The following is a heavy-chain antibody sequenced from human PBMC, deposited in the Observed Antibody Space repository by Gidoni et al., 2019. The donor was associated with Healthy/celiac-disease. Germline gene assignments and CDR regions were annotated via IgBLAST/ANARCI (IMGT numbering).Heavy chain of an antibody. V-gene: IGHV4-39*01. CDR3: ARHVRDYGDYIDY. D-gene: IGHD4-17*01. Sequence: QLQLQESGPGLAKPSETLSLTCTVSGGPISSSSYYWGWIRQPPGKGLEWIGSIYYSGSTYYNPSLKSRVTISVDTSKNQFSLKLSSVTAADTAVYYCARHVRDYGDYIDYWGQGTLVTVSS. CDR2: IYYSGST. CDR1: GGPISSSSYY. J-gene: IGHJ4*02.